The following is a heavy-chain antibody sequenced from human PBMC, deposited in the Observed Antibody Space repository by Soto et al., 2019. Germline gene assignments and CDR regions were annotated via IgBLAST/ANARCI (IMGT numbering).Heavy chain of an antibody. D-gene: IGHD3-16*01. V-gene: IGHV4-59*01. CDR2: IYNSAST. J-gene: IGHJ4*02. CDR3: ARGRFDFIWGTPAPYLDY. Sequence: WTWIRQPPGNRLEWIGYIYNSASTKYNPSLKSRVTMSVDTSKNQFSLKLSSVTTADTAVYYCARGRFDFIWGTPAPYLDYWGQGALVTVSS.